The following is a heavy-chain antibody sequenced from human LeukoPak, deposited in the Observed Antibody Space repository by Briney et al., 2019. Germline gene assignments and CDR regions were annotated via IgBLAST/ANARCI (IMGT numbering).Heavy chain of an antibody. Sequence: GVSVRLSCAACGFTLSSYAMTWVRQAPGRGGEGVAGVYSGGRTYYADSVKGRFTISRDNSKNTLYLQMNRLRAEHTAVYYCARVRDGYNKEGAYFDYWGQGTLVTVSS. CDR3: ARVRDGYNKEGAYFDY. J-gene: IGHJ4*02. V-gene: IGHV3-66*01. D-gene: IGHD5-24*01. CDR1: GFTLSSYA. CDR2: VYSGGRT.